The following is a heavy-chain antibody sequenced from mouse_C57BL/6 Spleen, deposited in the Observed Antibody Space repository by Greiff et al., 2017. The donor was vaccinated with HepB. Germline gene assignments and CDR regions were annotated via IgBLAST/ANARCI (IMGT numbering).Heavy chain of an antibody. CDR1: GYAFTNYL. D-gene: IGHD2-3*01. J-gene: IGHJ4*01. V-gene: IGHV1-54*01. CDR2: INPGSGGT. Sequence: QVQLKQSGAELVRPGTSVKVSCKASGYAFTNYLIEWVKQRPGQGLEWIGVINPGSGGTNYNEKFKGKATLTADKSSSTAYMQLSSLTSEDSAVYFCARRDGVYDGYYEDAMDYWGQGTSVTVSS. CDR3: ARRDGVYDGYYEDAMDY.